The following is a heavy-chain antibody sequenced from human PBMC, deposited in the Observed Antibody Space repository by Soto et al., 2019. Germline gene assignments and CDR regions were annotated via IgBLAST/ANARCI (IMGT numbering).Heavy chain of an antibody. J-gene: IGHJ6*03. CDR3: ARLPERDYYYYYYMDV. Sequence: GGSLRLSCAASGFTFSSYWMSWVRQAPGKGLEWVANIKQDGSEKYYVDSVKGRFTISRDNAKNSLYLQMNSLRAEDTAVYYCARLPERDYYYYYYMDVWGKGTTVTVSS. V-gene: IGHV3-7*01. CDR1: GFTFSSYW. D-gene: IGHD2-2*01. CDR2: IKQDGSEK.